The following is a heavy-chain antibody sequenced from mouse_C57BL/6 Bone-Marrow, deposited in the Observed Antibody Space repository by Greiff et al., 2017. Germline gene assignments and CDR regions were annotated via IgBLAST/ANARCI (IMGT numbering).Heavy chain of an antibody. V-gene: IGHV14-4*01. J-gene: IGHJ3*01. CDR2: IDPENGDT. Sequence: EVKLQESGAELVRPGASVKLSCTASGFNIKDDYMHWVKQRPEQGLEWIGWIDPENGDTEYASKFQGKATITADTSSNTAYLQLSSLTSEDTADYYCTYYSNPLAYWGQGTLVTVSA. CDR3: TYYSNPLAY. D-gene: IGHD2-5*01. CDR1: GFNIKDDY.